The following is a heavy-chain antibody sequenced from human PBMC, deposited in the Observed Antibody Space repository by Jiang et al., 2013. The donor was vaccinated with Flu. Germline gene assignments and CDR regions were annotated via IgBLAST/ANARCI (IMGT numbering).Heavy chain of an antibody. Sequence: GAEVKKPGASVTVSCKASGYSFTGYGISWVRQALGQGLEWMGWISGYNGNTNYPQAVQGRVTMTTDTSTSTAYMELRSLRSDDTAVYYCARDQSTVTHFDYWGQGTLVTVSS. V-gene: IGHV1-18*01. D-gene: IGHD4-17*01. CDR1: GYSFTGYG. CDR3: ARDQSTVTHFDY. CDR2: ISGYNGNT. J-gene: IGHJ4*02.